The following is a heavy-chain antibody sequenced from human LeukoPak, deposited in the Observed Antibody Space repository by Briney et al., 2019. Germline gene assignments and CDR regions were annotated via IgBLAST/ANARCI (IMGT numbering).Heavy chain of an antibody. Sequence: SETLSLTCTVSGGSISSGSYYWSWIRQPAGKGLEWIGRIYTSGSTNYNPSLKSRVTISVDTSKNQFSLKLSSVTAADTAVYYCARDLALLLDIWGQGTMVTVSS. CDR1: GGSISSGSYY. V-gene: IGHV4-61*02. J-gene: IGHJ3*02. CDR2: IYTSGST. CDR3: ARDLALLLDI.